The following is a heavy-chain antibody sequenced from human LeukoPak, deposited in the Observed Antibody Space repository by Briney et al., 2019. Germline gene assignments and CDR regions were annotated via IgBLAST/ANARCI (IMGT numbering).Heavy chain of an antibody. Sequence: AGGSLRLSCAASGFTFSNAWMSWVRQAPGKGLEWVGRIKSKTDGGTTDYAAPVKGRFTISRDDSKNTLYLQMNSLKTEDTAVYYCTTELVLQAVTTFRRGYWGQGTLVTVSS. CDR1: GFTFSNAW. CDR2: IKSKTDGGTT. CDR3: TTELVLQAVTTFRRGY. D-gene: IGHD4-11*01. J-gene: IGHJ4*02. V-gene: IGHV3-15*01.